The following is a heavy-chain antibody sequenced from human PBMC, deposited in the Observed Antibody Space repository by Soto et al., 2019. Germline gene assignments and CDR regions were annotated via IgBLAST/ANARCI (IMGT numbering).Heavy chain of an antibody. Sequence: SETLSLTCAVYGGSFSGYYWTWIRQPPGTGLEWIGEINHSGSTNYNPSLKSRVSISVDTSKNQFSLKLTSVTAADTAVYYCARDKITGLFDYWVQGTLVT. J-gene: IGHJ4*02. CDR1: GGSFSGYY. V-gene: IGHV4-34*01. CDR2: INHSGST. CDR3: ARDKITGLFDY. D-gene: IGHD2-8*02.